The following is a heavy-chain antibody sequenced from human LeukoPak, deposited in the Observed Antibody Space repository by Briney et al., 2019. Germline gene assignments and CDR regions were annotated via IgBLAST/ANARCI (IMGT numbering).Heavy chain of an antibody. CDR3: ARGHKYYYDSSGYSPYYYYYMDV. CDR1: GFTVSSNY. V-gene: IGHV3-11*04. D-gene: IGHD3-22*01. Sequence: GGSLRLSCAASGFTVSSNYMSWVRQAPGKGLEWVSYISSSGSTIYYADSVKGRFTISRDNAKNSLYLQMNSLRAEDTAVYYCARGHKYYYDSSGYSPYYYYYMDVWGKGTTVTISS. J-gene: IGHJ6*03. CDR2: ISSSGSTI.